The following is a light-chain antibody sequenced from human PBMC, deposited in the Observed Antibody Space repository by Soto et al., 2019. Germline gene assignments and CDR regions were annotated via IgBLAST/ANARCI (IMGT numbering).Light chain of an antibody. CDR3: QQYNSWPRT. CDR1: HSVSSN. Sequence: EIVMTQSPATLYVSPGERATLSCRASHSVSSNVAWYQQKPGQAPRLLIHSASTRATGISARFSGSGSGTEFTLSISSLQSEDFAVYYCQQYNSWPRTFGPGTTVDF. CDR2: SAS. V-gene: IGKV3-15*01. J-gene: IGKJ3*01.